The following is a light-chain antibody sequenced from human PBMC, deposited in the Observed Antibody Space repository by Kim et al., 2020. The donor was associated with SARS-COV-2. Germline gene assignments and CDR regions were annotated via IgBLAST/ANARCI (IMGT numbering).Light chain of an antibody. CDR1: QSIVYSDGNIY. CDR2: KAS. CDR3: MQGTHWQFT. V-gene: IGKV2-30*01. Sequence: PAFISCRSSQSIVYSDGNIYLNWCQQRPGQSPRRLIYKASNRDSGGPDRFSGSGSGTDFTLQISRVEAEDVGVYYCMQGTHWQFTFGPGTKVDIK. J-gene: IGKJ3*01.